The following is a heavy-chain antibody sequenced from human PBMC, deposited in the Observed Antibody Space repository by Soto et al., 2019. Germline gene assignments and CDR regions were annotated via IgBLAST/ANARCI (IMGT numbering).Heavy chain of an antibody. Sequence: ASVKVSCKASGGTFSSYAISWVRQAPGQGLEWMGGIIPIFGTANYAQKFQGRVTITADESTSTAYMELSSLRSEDTAVYYCARFRGYSSRVHYYYGMDVSGHGTTLTVSS. J-gene: IGHJ6*02. CDR3: ARFRGYSSRVHYYYGMDV. D-gene: IGHD5-18*01. CDR2: IIPIFGTA. V-gene: IGHV1-69*13. CDR1: GGTFSSYA.